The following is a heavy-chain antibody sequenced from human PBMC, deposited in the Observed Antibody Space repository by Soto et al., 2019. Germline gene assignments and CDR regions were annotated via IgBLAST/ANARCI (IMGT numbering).Heavy chain of an antibody. J-gene: IGHJ4*02. V-gene: IGHV4-59*08. CDR3: ARGDPEAWEILTY. CDR2: IHYGGHS. CDR1: GGSMNNNY. Sequence: PSETLSLTCTVSGGSMNNNYWSWIRQPPGKGLEWIGWIHYGGHSSYNPSLMSRVSISVDTSKNQFSLKVTSVTAADTAVYYCARGDPEAWEILTYWGQGMPVTVSS. D-gene: IGHD1-26*01.